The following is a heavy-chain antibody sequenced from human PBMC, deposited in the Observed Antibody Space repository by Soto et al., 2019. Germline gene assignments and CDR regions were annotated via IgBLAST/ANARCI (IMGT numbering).Heavy chain of an antibody. J-gene: IGHJ6*02. V-gene: IGHV4-34*01. CDR1: GASFRIFF. CDR3: ARGEWEQLRVQRYQYYGMDV. Sequence: QVPPQQWGAGLLKPSETLSLSCTFSGASFRIFFWTWIRQPPGKGLEWIGQIHQSGRTSYSPSLKSRVTLSIDTSEKHFSLNLTAVTVADTAVYYCARGEWEQLRVQRYQYYGMDVWGHGTTVTVSS. CDR2: IHQSGRT. D-gene: IGHD1-26*01.